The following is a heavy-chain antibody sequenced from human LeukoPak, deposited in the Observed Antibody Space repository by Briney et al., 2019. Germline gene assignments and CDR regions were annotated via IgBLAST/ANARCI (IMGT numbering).Heavy chain of an antibody. CDR1: GYTFTSYY. Sequence: AASVKVSCKASGYTFTSYYMHWVRQAPGQGLEWMGIINPSGGSTSYAQKFQGRVTITRNTSISTAYMELSSLRSEDTAVYYCARVRGLGCGGDCSDSEIFPWGQGTLVTVSS. D-gene: IGHD2-21*02. V-gene: IGHV1-46*01. CDR3: ARVRGLGCGGDCSDSEIFP. CDR2: INPSGGST. J-gene: IGHJ5*02.